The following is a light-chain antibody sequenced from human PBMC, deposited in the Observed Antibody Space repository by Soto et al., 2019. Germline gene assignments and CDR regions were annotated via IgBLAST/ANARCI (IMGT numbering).Light chain of an antibody. CDR3: HHFGTSLWT. CDR1: QSVSSSY. Sequence: EIVLTQSPGTLSLSPGERATLACRASQSVSSSYLAWYQQKPGQAPRLLIYGASSRPTGIPDRFSGSGSGTDFTLTISRLEPEDFAVYYCHHFGTSLWTFGQGTKVEIK. J-gene: IGKJ1*01. CDR2: GAS. V-gene: IGKV3-20*01.